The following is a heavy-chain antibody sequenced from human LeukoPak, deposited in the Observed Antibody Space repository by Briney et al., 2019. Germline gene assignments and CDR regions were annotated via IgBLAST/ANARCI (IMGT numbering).Heavy chain of an antibody. D-gene: IGHD2-8*01. CDR1: GGSFSDYY. Sequence: RSSETLSLTCAVYGGSFSDYYWNWIRQPPGKGLEWIGEINQSGSTNYNPSLKSRVTLSVDTSNNQFSLKLSSVTAADTAVYYCARRPGYCPNGVCYKRNWFDPWGQGTLVTVSS. CDR2: INQSGST. CDR3: ARRPGYCPNGVCYKRNWFDP. V-gene: IGHV4-34*01. J-gene: IGHJ5*02.